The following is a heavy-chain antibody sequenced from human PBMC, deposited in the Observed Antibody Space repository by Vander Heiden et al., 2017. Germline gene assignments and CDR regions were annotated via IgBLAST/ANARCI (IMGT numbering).Heavy chain of an antibody. CDR1: GFTFSTYS. CDR3: VRDQEATRLSFQY. Sequence: EVQLVESGGGLVQPGGSLGLSCAASGFTFSTYSMNWVRQAPGQGLEWISYISSSSSTIYYAHSVKGRFTISRDNAKNSLYLQMNSLRDEDTAVYYCVRDQEATRLSFQYWGQGTLVTVSS. V-gene: IGHV3-48*02. CDR2: ISSSSSTI. J-gene: IGHJ1*01.